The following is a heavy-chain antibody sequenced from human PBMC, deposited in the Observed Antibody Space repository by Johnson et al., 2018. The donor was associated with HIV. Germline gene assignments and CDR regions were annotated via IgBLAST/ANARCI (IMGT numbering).Heavy chain of an antibody. J-gene: IGHJ3*02. D-gene: IGHD1-1*01. CDR1: GFTFSSYD. CDR2: IGTAGDT. CDR3: ARDGTETGPDDAFDI. Sequence: MLLVESGGGVVQPGGSLRLSFAASGFTFSSYDMHWVRQATGKGLEWVSAIGTAGDTYYPGSVKGRFTISRENAKNTIYLQMNSLRAEDTAMYYCARDGTETGPDDAFDIWGQGTMVTVSS. V-gene: IGHV3-13*01.